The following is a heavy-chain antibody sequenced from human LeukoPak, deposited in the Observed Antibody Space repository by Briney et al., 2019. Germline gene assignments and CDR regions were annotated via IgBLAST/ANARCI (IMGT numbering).Heavy chain of an antibody. Sequence: SQTLSLTCAISGDSVSSNSAAWNWIRQSPSRGLEWLGRTYYRSKWYNDYAVSVKSRITINPDTSKNQFSLQLNSVTPEDTAVYYCASQYYYGSGSYDYYYYMDVWGKGTTVTVSS. CDR3: ASQYYYGSGSYDYYYYMDV. D-gene: IGHD3-10*01. J-gene: IGHJ6*03. CDR2: TYYRSKWYN. CDR1: GDSVSSNSAA. V-gene: IGHV6-1*01.